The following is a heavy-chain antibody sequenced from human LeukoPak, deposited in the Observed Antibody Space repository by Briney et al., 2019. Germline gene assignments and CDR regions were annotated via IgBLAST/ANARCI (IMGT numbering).Heavy chain of an antibody. Sequence: PSETLSLTCTVSGXSISSSSDYWGWIRQPPGKGLEWIGSIYYSGSTYYNPSLKSRVTISVDTSKNQFSLKLSSVTAADTAVYYCARRGYCSSTSCFWFDPWGQGTLVTVSS. D-gene: IGHD2-2*01. J-gene: IGHJ5*02. V-gene: IGHV4-39*01. CDR2: IYYSGST. CDR3: ARRGYCSSTSCFWFDP. CDR1: GXSISSSSDY.